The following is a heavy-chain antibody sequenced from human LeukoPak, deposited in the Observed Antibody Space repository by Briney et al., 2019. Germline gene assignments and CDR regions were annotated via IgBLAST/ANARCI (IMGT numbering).Heavy chain of an antibody. D-gene: IGHD1-14*01. V-gene: IGHV4-4*02. J-gene: IGHJ4*02. CDR2: ILHSGDT. Sequence: PSGTLSLTCAVSGGSISRSNWWSWVRQPLGKGLEWIGDILHSGDTNYNASLRSRLTISLDKSRNQFSLQLSSVTAADTAVYYCAGYNIPYTFEFWGPGTVVTVSS. CDR3: AGYNIPYTFEF. CDR1: GGSISRSNW.